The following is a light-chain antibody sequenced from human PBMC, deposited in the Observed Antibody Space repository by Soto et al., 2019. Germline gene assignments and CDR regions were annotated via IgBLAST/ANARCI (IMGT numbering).Light chain of an antibody. Sequence: EIVLTQSPGTLSLSPGERATLSCRASQSVSSSYLAWYQQKPGQAPRLLIYGASSMATGIPDRFSGSGSGTDFTLTISRLEPEDSAVYYCQEYGSSPRTFGQGTKVEIK. V-gene: IGKV3-20*01. CDR2: GAS. CDR1: QSVSSSY. CDR3: QEYGSSPRT. J-gene: IGKJ1*01.